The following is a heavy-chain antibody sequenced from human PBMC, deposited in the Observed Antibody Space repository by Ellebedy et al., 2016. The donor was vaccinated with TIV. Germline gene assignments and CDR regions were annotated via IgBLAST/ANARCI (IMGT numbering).Heavy chain of an antibody. CDR1: GFTFRDYY. J-gene: IGHJ3*02. D-gene: IGHD2-2*01. Sequence: GGSLRLSCAASGFTFRDYYMSWIRQAPGKGLEWVAYFGPSGTIIYNADSVKGRFTITRDNAKNSLYLQMSSLRVEDTAVYYCAGGYDSHGFYIWGQGTMVTVSS. CDR2: FGPSGTII. CDR3: AGGYDSHGFYI. V-gene: IGHV3-11*01.